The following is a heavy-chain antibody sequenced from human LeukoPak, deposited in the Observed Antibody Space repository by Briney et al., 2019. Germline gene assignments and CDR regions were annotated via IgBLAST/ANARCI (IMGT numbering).Heavy chain of an antibody. CDR2: ISAYNSNT. V-gene: IGHV1-18*01. Sequence: ASVKVSCKASGYTFTSYGISWVRQAPGQGLEWMGWISAYNSNTNYAQKLQGGVTMTTDTSTSTAYMELRSLRSDDTAVYYCARDYGYSSPTGDYFDYWGQGTLVTVSS. J-gene: IGHJ4*02. CDR3: ARDYGYSSPTGDYFDY. D-gene: IGHD6-19*01. CDR1: GYTFTSYG.